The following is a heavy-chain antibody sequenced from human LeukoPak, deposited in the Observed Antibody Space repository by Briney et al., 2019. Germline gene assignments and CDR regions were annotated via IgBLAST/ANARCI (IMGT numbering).Heavy chain of an antibody. CDR1: GFTFSSYA. CDR3: ARRTFWSGYDLGPIDY. J-gene: IGHJ4*02. CDR2: ISSNGGST. D-gene: IGHD3-3*01. Sequence: PGGSLRLSCAASGFTFSSYAMHWVRQAPGKGLEYVSAISSNGGSTYYANSVKGRFTISRDNSKNTLYLQMNSLRAEETAVYYCARRTFWSGYDLGPIDYWGQGTLVTVSA. V-gene: IGHV3-64*01.